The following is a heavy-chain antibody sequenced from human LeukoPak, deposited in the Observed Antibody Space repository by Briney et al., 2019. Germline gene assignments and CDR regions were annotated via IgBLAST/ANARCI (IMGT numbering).Heavy chain of an antibody. CDR3: ARGSSSGWYYQAY. V-gene: IGHV1-69*13. CDR2: IIPIFGTA. CDR1: GGTFSSYA. J-gene: IGHJ4*02. D-gene: IGHD6-19*01. Sequence: ASVKVSCKASGGTFSSYAISWVRQAPGQGLEWMGGIIPIFGTANYAQKFQGRVTITADESTSTAYMELSRLRSDDTAVYYCARGSSSGWYYQAYWGQGTLVTVSS.